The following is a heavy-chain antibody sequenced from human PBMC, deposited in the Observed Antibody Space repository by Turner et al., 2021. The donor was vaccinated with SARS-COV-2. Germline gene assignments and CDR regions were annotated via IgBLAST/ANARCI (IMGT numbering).Heavy chain of an antibody. Sequence: EVQLVESGGGLGQPGGSLGLSCAASGFSFRSYFMHWVRQAPGGGLVWVSRIDSDGTTATYADSVKGRFTISRDNSKNTLYLQMNSLRAEDTAVYYCAKGYSPDYWGQGTLVTVSS. V-gene: IGHV3-74*01. CDR2: IDSDGTTA. CDR1: GFSFRSYF. D-gene: IGHD4-4*01. CDR3: AKGYSPDY. J-gene: IGHJ4*02.